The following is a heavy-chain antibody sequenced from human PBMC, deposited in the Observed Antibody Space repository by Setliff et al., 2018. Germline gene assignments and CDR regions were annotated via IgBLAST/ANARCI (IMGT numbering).Heavy chain of an antibody. CDR2: INHVGST. J-gene: IGHJ4*02. CDR3: ARGGGYGSGGSFHNAPFDY. CDR1: GGSFTTYY. Sequence: ESLSLTCAVDGGSFTTYYWIWTSQPPGKGLEWIGEINHVGSTYYNPSLENRVTISIDKPNKQFSRELRSLTAADTTLYYCARGGGYGSGGSFHNAPFDYWGQGMLVTVSS. D-gene: IGHD3-10*01. V-gene: IGHV4-34*01.